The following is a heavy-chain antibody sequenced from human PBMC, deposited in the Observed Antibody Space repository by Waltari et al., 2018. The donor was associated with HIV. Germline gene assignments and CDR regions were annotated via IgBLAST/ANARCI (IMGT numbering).Heavy chain of an antibody. J-gene: IGHJ6*02. Sequence: QVRLVQSGGEVKKAGAAVQVSCKASGYTFSTYGISWVRQAPAQGLEWLEWIGGEKGNTKCPQKPPEIATIPKDTPATAAYIELRGLSSDATAVYYGARDRRPPSCYFGSGSDGHYYYGLDVWGQGTTVTVSS. CDR2: IGGEKGNT. V-gene: IGHV1-18*01. CDR3: ARDRRPPSCYFGSGSDGHYYYGLDV. CDR1: GYTFSTYG. D-gene: IGHD3-10*01.